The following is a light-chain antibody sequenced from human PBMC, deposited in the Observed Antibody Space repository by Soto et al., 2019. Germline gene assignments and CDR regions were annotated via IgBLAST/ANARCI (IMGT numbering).Light chain of an antibody. CDR1: QRVSSNY. Sequence: EIVLTQSPVTLSLSPGERATLSCRASQRVSSNYLAWYQQKPGQAPRLLIYGASRRATGIPDRFSGSGSGTDFTLTISRLEPEDFAVYYCQHYGTSPRWTFGQGTEVEIK. CDR2: GAS. J-gene: IGKJ1*01. CDR3: QHYGTSPRWT. V-gene: IGKV3-20*01.